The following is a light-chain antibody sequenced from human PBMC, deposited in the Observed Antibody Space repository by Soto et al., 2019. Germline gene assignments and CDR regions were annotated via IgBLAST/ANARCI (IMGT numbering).Light chain of an antibody. J-gene: IGLJ2*01. CDR2: EVS. V-gene: IGLV2-14*01. CDR1: SSDVGAYTY. Sequence: QSARTQPASVSGSPGQSITISCTGTSSDVGAYTYVSWYQQHPGKAPKLMIFEVSDRPSGVSNRFSGSKSGNTASLTISGLQAEDEADYYCSSYTTSNTLVFGGGTKLTVL. CDR3: SSYTTSNTLV.